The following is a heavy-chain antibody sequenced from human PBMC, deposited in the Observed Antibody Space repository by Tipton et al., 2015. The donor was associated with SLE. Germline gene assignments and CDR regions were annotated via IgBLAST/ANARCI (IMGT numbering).Heavy chain of an antibody. CDR1: GDSINSVGYY. CDR2: ISNSGST. Sequence: TLSLTCTVSGDSINSVGYYWTWIRQHPRRGLEWIGYISNSGSTSYNPSLKSRVTLSADRSRNQFSLKLSSVTSADTATYFCARAPLYYYDSSGYYGMDVWGQGTTVTVSS. D-gene: IGHD3-22*01. CDR3: ARAPLYYYDSSGYYGMDV. J-gene: IGHJ6*02. V-gene: IGHV4-61*08.